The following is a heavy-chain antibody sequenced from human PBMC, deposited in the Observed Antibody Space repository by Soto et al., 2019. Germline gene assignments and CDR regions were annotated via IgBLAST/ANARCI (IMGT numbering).Heavy chain of an antibody. CDR3: ARTFQYCSGGSCYCEMDV. CDR2: VNADNGNT. J-gene: IGHJ6*02. Sequence: QVQLVQSGAEEKKPGASVKVSCNACGYTFTSYAMRWVRQAPGQRLEWMGWVNADNGNTKYSQRFQGRVTITRDTTASTAYMDRSDMRSEDTAVYYCARTFQYCSGGSCYCEMDVWGQGTTVTVSS. CDR1: GYTFTSYA. D-gene: IGHD2-15*01. V-gene: IGHV1-3*05.